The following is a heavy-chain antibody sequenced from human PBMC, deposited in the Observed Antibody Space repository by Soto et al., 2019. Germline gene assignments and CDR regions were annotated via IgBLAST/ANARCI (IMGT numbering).Heavy chain of an antibody. Sequence: PSETLSLTWTVSGGSIRGYYWSWVRQPPGKGLEWIGEIFHSGSTNYNPSLKTRVTISVDKSKNQFSLKLSSVTAADTAVYYCARVYSGSYSDYWGQGTLVTVSS. CDR1: GGSIRGYY. CDR2: IFHSGST. V-gene: IGHV4-34*12. D-gene: IGHD1-26*01. CDR3: ARVYSGSYSDY. J-gene: IGHJ4*02.